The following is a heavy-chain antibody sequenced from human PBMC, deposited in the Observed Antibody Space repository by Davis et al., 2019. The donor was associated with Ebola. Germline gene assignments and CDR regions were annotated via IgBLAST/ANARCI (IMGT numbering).Heavy chain of an antibody. J-gene: IGHJ6*02. D-gene: IGHD6-6*01. CDR1: TFTSDDYA. V-gene: IGHV3-9*02. Sequence: SLSLSCTPSTFTSDDYALHHLRQAPGHGMEWVPGIGWYSDSIGYADSVMGRVTISRDNAKNSLYLQMNSLRAEDTALYYCAKDIWNSSSAFDYYYGMDVWGQGTTVTVSS. CDR3: AKDIWNSSSAFDYYYGMDV. CDR2: IGWYSDSI.